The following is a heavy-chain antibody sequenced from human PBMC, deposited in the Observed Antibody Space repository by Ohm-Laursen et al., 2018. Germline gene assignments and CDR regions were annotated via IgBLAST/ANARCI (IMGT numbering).Heavy chain of an antibody. D-gene: IGHD3-3*01. CDR1: GFNFGTHN. J-gene: IGHJ3*01. Sequence: SLRLSCSASGFNFGTHNMDWVRQAPGKGLEWVSLLWYDGSNKLYAESVKGRFTISRDTSKRTLYLQMSALSAEDTAVYYCARDRTVYGVGNGLDALDVWGQGTMVTVSS. CDR2: LWYDGSNK. CDR3: ARDRTVYGVGNGLDALDV. V-gene: IGHV3-33*01.